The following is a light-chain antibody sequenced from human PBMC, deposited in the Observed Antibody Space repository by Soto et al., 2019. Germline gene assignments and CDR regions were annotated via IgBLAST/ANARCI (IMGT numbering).Light chain of an antibody. CDR2: NTN. CDR1: SGSVSTTYN. V-gene: IGLV8-61*01. Sequence: QAVVTQEPSFSVSPGGTVTLTCGLSSGSVSTTYNSSWYQQTPGQAPRTLIYNTNTRSSGVPDRFSGSILGNKAALTITGAQAEDESDYYCVMYMGSDTWVFGGGTKLTVL. J-gene: IGLJ3*02. CDR3: VMYMGSDTWV.